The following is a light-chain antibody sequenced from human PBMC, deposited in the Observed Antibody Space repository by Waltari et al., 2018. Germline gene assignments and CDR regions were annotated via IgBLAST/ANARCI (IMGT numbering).Light chain of an antibody. J-gene: IGKJ2*01. CDR2: DAS. Sequence: EIVLTQSPATLSLSPGESATLSCRASQSVSSYLAWYQQKPGQAPRLLIYDASNRATGIPARFSGSGSGTDFTLTISSLEPEDFAVYYCQQRSNWPPNMYTFGQGTKLEIK. V-gene: IGKV3-11*01. CDR3: QQRSNWPPNMYT. CDR1: QSVSSY.